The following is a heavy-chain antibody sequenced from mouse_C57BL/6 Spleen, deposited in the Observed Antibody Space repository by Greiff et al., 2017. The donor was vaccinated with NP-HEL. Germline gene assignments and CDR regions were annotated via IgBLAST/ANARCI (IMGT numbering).Heavy chain of an antibody. D-gene: IGHD1-1*01. J-gene: IGHJ3*01. Sequence: VQLQQSGAELVKPGASVKMSCKASGYTFTSYWITWVKQRPGQGLEWIGDIYPGSGSTNYNEKFKSKATLTVDTSSSTAYMQLSSLTSEDSAVYYCARSPHYYGSSYGTYWGQGTLVTVSA. CDR1: GYTFTSYW. CDR3: ARSPHYYGSSYGTY. V-gene: IGHV1-55*01. CDR2: IYPGSGST.